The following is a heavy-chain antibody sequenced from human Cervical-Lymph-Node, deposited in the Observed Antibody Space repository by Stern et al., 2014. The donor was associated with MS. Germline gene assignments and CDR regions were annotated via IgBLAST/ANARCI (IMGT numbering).Heavy chain of an antibody. CDR2: IYPGDSET. V-gene: IGHV5-51*03. Sequence: EVQLVESGAEVRKPGESLRISCEVSGYRFTNNWIGWGRQVPGKGLEWMGIIYPGDSETRYSPSFQGQVTILVDKSNSITYLQWSSLKASDTAIYYCARRGHGYMGIDYWGQGTLVTVSS. CDR3: ARRGHGYMGIDY. CDR1: GYRFTNNW. D-gene: IGHD1-1*01. J-gene: IGHJ4*02.